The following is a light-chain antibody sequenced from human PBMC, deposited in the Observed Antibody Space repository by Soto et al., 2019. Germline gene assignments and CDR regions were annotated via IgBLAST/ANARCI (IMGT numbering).Light chain of an antibody. CDR2: GAS. CDR1: QSISRY. V-gene: IGKV3-15*01. CDR3: QQRSNWPPIT. Sequence: IVLTQSPGTLSLSPGERTPLSCRASQSISRYLAWYQQKPGQGPRLLIYGASTRATAIPARFSGSGSGTEFTLTISSLQSEDFAIYYCQQRSNWPPITFGQGTRLEIK. J-gene: IGKJ5*01.